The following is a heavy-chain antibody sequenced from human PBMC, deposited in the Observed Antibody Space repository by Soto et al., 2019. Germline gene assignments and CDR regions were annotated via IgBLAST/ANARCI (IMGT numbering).Heavy chain of an antibody. J-gene: IGHJ6*02. CDR3: AKPGWYFSQESYYGMDV. V-gene: IGHV4-39*01. CDR1: GGSISSSSYY. CDR2: IYYSGST. D-gene: IGHD6-19*01. Sequence: PSETLSLTCTVSGGSISSSSYYWGWIRQPPGKGLEWIGSIYYSGSTYYNPSLKSRVTISVDTSKNQFSLKLSSVTAADTAVYYCAKPGWYFSQESYYGMDVWGQGTTVTVSS.